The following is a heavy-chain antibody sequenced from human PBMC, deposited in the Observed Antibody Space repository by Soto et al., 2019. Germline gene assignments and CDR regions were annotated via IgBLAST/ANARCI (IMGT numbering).Heavy chain of an antibody. D-gene: IGHD3-3*01. CDR3: AKGDDFSSGYYYYYYYGMDV. Sequence: QVQLVESGGGVVQPGRSLRLSCAASGFTFSSYGMHWVRQAPGKGLEWVAVISYDGSNKYYADSVKGRFTISRDNSKNTPYLQMNSLRAEDTAVYYCAKGDDFSSGYYYYYYYGMDVWGQGTTVTVSS. CDR1: GFTFSSYG. CDR2: ISYDGSNK. J-gene: IGHJ6*02. V-gene: IGHV3-30*18.